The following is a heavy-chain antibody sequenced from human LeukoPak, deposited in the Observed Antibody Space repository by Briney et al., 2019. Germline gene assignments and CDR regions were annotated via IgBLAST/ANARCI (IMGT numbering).Heavy chain of an antibody. V-gene: IGHV4-34*01. Sequence: SETLSLTCAVYGGSFNGYYWSWIRQPPGKGLEWIGEINHSGSTNYNPSLKSRVTISVDTSKNQFSLKLSSVTAADTAVYYCARDFDYWGQGTLVTVSS. CDR3: ARDFDY. J-gene: IGHJ4*02. CDR1: GGSFNGYY. CDR2: INHSGST.